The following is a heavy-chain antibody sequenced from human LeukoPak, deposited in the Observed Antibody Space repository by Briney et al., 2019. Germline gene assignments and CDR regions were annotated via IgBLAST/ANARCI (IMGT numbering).Heavy chain of an antibody. J-gene: IGHJ4*02. CDR2: INHSGST. V-gene: IGHV4-34*01. Sequence: SETLSLTCAVYGGSFSGYYWSWIRQPPGKGLEWIGEINHSGSTNYNPSLKSRVTISVDTSKNQFSLKLSSVTAADTAVYYCARRIGRHFDYWGQGTLVTVSS. CDR3: ARRIGRHFDY. D-gene: IGHD2-15*01. CDR1: GGSFSGYY.